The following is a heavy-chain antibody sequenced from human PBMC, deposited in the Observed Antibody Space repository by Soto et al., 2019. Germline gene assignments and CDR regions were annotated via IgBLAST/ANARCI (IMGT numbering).Heavy chain of an antibody. D-gene: IGHD3-22*01. CDR3: ARGGYRQWFDP. CDR2: INPSGGSR. V-gene: IGHV1-46*03. CDR1: GYTFTSYY. J-gene: IGHJ5*02. Sequence: ASVKVSCKASGYTFTSYYMHWVRQAPGQGLEWMGIINPSGGSRSDAQKFQGRVTMTRDTSTSTVYMELSSLRSEDTAVYYCARGGYRQWFDPWGQGTLVTVSS.